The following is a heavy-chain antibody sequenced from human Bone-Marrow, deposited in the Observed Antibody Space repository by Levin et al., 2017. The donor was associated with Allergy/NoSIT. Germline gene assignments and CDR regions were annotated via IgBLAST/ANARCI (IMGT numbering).Heavy chain of an antibody. V-gene: IGHV3-33*01. CDR2: IWFYGGNK. CDR3: ARDYRPHCSGANCDGPADY. J-gene: IGHJ4*02. Sequence: GGSLRLSCAASGFTFSNYGMHWVRQAPGKGLEWVAVIWFYGGNKHYADSVKGRVTISRDNSKNTLYLQMNSLRAEDTAVYFCARDYRPHCSGANCDGPADYWGQGSLVTVSS. D-gene: IGHD2-15*01. CDR1: GFTFSNYG.